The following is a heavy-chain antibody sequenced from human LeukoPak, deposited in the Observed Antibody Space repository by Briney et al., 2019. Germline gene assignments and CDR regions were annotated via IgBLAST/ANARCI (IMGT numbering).Heavy chain of an antibody. D-gene: IGHD2-15*01. CDR2: MNPNSGNT. V-gene: IGHV1-8*03. Sequence: GASVKVSCKASGYTFISYDINWVRQVTGQGLEWMGWMNPNSGNTGYAQKFQGRVTITRNTSISTAFMELSSLRSEDTAVYYCARDSMHCSGGSCYALYYYMDVWGKGTTVTVSS. CDR3: ARDSMHCSGGSCYALYYYMDV. J-gene: IGHJ6*03. CDR1: GYTFISYD.